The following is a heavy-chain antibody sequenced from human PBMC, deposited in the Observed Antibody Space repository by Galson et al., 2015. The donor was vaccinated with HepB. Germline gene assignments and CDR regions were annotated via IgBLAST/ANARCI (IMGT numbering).Heavy chain of an antibody. V-gene: IGHV3-30-3*01. J-gene: IGHJ5*02. CDR1: AFTFSNYV. CDR2: ISSDGRNK. CDR3: ARGGKYYGSGTYFPFDP. D-gene: IGHD3-10*01. Sequence: SLRLSCAASAFTFSNYVMHWVRQAPGKGLQWVALISSDGRNKNYADSVKGRFTISRDNSKNTLYLQMNSLRVEDTAVYYCARGGKYYGSGTYFPFDPWGQGTLVTVSS.